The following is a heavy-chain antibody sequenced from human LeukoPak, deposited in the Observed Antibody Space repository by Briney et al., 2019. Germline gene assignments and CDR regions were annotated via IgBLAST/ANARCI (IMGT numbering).Heavy chain of an antibody. Sequence: GGSLRLSCAASGFTVSSNYMTWVRQAPGKGLEWVANIKQDGSVKYYVDSVKGRFTISRDNAKNSLYLQMNSLRAEDMALYYCAKGGGGRLIYYYYMDVWGKGTTVTVSS. D-gene: IGHD3-16*01. CDR3: AKGGGGRLIYYYYMDV. V-gene: IGHV3-7*03. J-gene: IGHJ6*03. CDR2: IKQDGSVK. CDR1: GFTVSSNY.